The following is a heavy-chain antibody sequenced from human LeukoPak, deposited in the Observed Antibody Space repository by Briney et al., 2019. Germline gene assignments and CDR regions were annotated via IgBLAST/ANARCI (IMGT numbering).Heavy chain of an antibody. V-gene: IGHV4-59*12. CDR2: IYYSGST. Sequence: SETLSLTCTVSGGSISSYYWSWIRQPPGKGLEWIGYIYYSGSTNYNPSLKSRVTMSVDTSKNQFSLKLTSVTAADTAVYYCARDTYYYGSGTYYFNYWGQGTLVTVSS. CDR1: GGSISSYY. CDR3: ARDTYYYGSGTYYFNY. D-gene: IGHD3-10*01. J-gene: IGHJ4*02.